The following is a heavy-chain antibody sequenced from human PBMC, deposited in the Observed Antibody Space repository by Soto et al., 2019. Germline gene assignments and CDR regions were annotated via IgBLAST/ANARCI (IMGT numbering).Heavy chain of an antibody. CDR3: ANCGYSFTYLPFDS. CDR1: GGSISSSSYY. CDR2: IYYNGNT. V-gene: IGHV4-39*01. Sequence: QLQLQESGPGLVKPSETLSLTCSVSGGSISSSSYYWGWIRQPPGKGLEWIGNIYYNGNTYYNPSLKSRVTISVSTSKNQFSLNLTSMTAAVTAVYYCANCGYSFTYLPFDSWGQGTLVAVSS. J-gene: IGHJ4*02. D-gene: IGHD5-18*01.